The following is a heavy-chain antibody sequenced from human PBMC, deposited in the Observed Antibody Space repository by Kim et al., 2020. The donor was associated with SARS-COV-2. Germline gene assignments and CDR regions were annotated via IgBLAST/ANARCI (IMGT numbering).Heavy chain of an antibody. Sequence: GGSLRLSCAASGFTFSSYGMHWVRQAPGKGLEWVAVIWYDGSNKYYADSVKGRFTISRDNSKNTLYLQMNSLRAEDTAVYYCARVGSEVLSAQGYYYYGMDVWGQGTTVTVSS. CDR2: IWYDGSNK. CDR3: ARVGSEVLSAQGYYYYGMDV. CDR1: GFTFSSYG. V-gene: IGHV3-33*08. J-gene: IGHJ6*02. D-gene: IGHD3-16*02.